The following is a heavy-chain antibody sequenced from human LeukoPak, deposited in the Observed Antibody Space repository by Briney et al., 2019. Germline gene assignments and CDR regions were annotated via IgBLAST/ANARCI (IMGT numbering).Heavy chain of an antibody. V-gene: IGHV3-21*01. D-gene: IGHD6-19*01. CDR3: ARDISGWLDY. J-gene: IGHJ4*02. Sequence: GGSLRLSCAASGFTFSSYSMNWVRQAPGKGLEWVSSISSSTIYIYYADSVKGRFTISRDNAKNSLYLQMNRLRAEDTAVYYCARDISGWLDYWGQGTLVTVPS. CDR2: ISSSTIYI. CDR1: GFTFSSYS.